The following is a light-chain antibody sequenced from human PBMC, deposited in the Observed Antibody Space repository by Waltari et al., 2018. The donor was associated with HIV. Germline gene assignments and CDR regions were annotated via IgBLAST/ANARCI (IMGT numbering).Light chain of an antibody. J-gene: IGLJ3*02. CDR3: QSYDSSLSGWV. Sequence: HSVLKHHPSVSGAQGQRVTISSSGRTSTLGAGYDINWYQQLPGPAPRLLIYSNTNRPSGVPDRFSGSKSGTSASLAITGLQAEDEADYYCQSYDSSLSGWVFGGGTKLTVV. CDR2: SNT. V-gene: IGLV1-40*01. CDR1: TSTLGAGYD.